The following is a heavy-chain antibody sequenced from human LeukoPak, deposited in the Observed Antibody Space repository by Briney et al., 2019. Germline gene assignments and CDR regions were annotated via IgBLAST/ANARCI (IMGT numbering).Heavy chain of an antibody. J-gene: IGHJ4*02. Sequence: SVKVLCKASGDTFSSYSISWVRQAPGQGLEWMGGLIPIFGTANYAQKFQGRVKNTADKSTSTVYMELSSLRSEDTAVYYCARDNGWQYCSGGSCYLLDYWGQGTLVTVSS. CDR1: GDTFSSYS. CDR3: ARDNGWQYCSGGSCYLLDY. V-gene: IGHV1-69*06. D-gene: IGHD2-15*01. CDR2: LIPIFGTA.